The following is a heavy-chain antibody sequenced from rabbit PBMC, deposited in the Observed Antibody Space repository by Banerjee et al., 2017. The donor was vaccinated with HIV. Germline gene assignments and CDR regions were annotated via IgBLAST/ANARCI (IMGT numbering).Heavy chain of an antibody. Sequence: QSLEESGGGLVKPGGTLTLTCKASGFSFSSGYYMCWVRQAPGKGLEWIAYIYPDRGVTDYASWVNGRFTISLDNAQNTVFLQMTSLTAADTATYFCAREYASGSGAALDLWGPGTLVTVS. CDR1: GFSFSSGYY. CDR2: IYPDRGVT. CDR3: AREYASGSGAALDL. D-gene: IGHD1-1*01. J-gene: IGHJ4*01. V-gene: IGHV1S40*01.